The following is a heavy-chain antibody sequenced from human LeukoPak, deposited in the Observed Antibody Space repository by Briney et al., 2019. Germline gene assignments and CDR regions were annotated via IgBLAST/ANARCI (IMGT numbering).Heavy chain of an antibody. Sequence: GESLKISCKASGYSFTNSWIGWVRQMPGKGLDWMGIIYPGDSDTRYSPSFQGQVTISADNSISTAYLQWSSLKASDTAMYYCARKEMATTKGGFDYWGQGTLVTVSS. CDR3: ARKEMATTKGGFDY. D-gene: IGHD5-24*01. J-gene: IGHJ4*02. CDR2: IYPGDSDT. V-gene: IGHV5-51*01. CDR1: GYSFTNSW.